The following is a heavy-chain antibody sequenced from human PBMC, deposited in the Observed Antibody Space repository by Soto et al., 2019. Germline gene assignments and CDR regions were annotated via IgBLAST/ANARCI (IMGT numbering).Heavy chain of an antibody. D-gene: IGHD6-13*01. V-gene: IGHV3-48*02. CDR1: GFTFSSYS. Sequence: LRLSCAASGFTFSSYSLNWVRQAPGKGLEWVSYISSSGSTIHYADSVKGRFTISRDKAKNSLYLQMNSLRDEDTAVYYCARDQGGSSWFTYWGQGALVTVSS. CDR3: ARDQGGSSWFTY. J-gene: IGHJ4*02. CDR2: ISSSGSTI.